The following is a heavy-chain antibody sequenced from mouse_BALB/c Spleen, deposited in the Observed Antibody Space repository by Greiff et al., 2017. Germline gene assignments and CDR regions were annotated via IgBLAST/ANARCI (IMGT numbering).Heavy chain of an antibody. Sequence: QGVESGGGLVQPGGSRKLSCAASGFTFSSFGMHWVRQAPEKGLEWVAYISSGSSTIYYADTVKGRFTISRDNPKNTLFLQMTSLRSEDTAMYYCARSDRYDEGYYAMDYWGQGTSVTVSS. CDR2: ISSGSSTI. CDR1: GFTFSSFG. D-gene: IGHD2-14*01. V-gene: IGHV5-17*02. J-gene: IGHJ4*01. CDR3: ARSDRYDEGYYAMDY.